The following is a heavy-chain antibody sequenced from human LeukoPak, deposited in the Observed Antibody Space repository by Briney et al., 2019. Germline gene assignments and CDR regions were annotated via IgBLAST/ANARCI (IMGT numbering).Heavy chain of an antibody. CDR2: ISRNGSTI. CDR1: GFTFSSYE. CDR3: ARDPLGYDMLTGYTPRYFDY. D-gene: IGHD3-9*01. J-gene: IGHJ4*02. V-gene: IGHV3-48*03. Sequence: LPGGSLRLSCAASGFTFSSYEMNWVRQAPGKGLEWVAYISRNGSTIYYVDSVKGRFTISRDNAKNSLYLQMNSLRAEDTAVYYCARDPLGYDMLTGYTPRYFDYWGQGTLVTVSS.